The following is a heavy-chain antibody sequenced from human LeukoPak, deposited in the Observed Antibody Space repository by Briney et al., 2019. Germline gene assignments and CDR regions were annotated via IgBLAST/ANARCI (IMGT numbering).Heavy chain of an antibody. V-gene: IGHV4-39*01. CDR2: IYYSGST. Sequence: SETLSLTCTVSGGSISGSSYYWGWIRQPPGKGLEWIVSIYYSGSTYYNPSLKSRVTISVDTSKNQFSLKLNSVTATDTAGYYCARHYGPWGQGTLVTVSS. CDR3: ARHYGP. CDR1: GGSISGSSYY. J-gene: IGHJ5*02. D-gene: IGHD3-10*01.